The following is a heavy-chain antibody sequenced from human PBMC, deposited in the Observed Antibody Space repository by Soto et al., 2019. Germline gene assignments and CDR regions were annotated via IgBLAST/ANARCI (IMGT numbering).Heavy chain of an antibody. Sequence: SETLSLTCPVSGGSISNGGYYWSWIRQYPGRGLEWIGYIYYSGSTYYNPPLKSRVTISVDTSKNQFSLKLTSVTAADTAVYYCTRISGGAAGNFDSWGQGTLVTVSS. CDR3: TRISGGAAGNFDS. J-gene: IGHJ4*02. D-gene: IGHD6-13*01. CDR1: GGSISNGGYY. CDR2: IYYSGST. V-gene: IGHV4-31*03.